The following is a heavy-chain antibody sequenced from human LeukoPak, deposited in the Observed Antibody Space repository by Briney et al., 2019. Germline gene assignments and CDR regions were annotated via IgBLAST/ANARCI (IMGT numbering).Heavy chain of an antibody. CDR1: GFTVSRNY. D-gene: IGHD2-2*01. CDR3: AKHDWGYCSSTSCPPDY. V-gene: IGHV3-53*01. J-gene: IGHJ4*02. CDR2: IYSGGST. Sequence: GGSLRLSCAASGFTVSRNYMSWVRQAPGKGLEWVSVIYSGGSTYYADSVKGRFTISRDNSKNTLYFQMNSLRAEDTAVYYCAKHDWGYCSSTSCPPDYWGQGTLVTVSS.